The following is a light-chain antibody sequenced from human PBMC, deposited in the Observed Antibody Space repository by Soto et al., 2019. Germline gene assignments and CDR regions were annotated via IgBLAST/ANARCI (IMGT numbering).Light chain of an antibody. CDR1: QSVSRN. CDR2: GVS. V-gene: IGKV3-15*01. CDR3: QQYNKWPLT. J-gene: IGKJ4*01. Sequence: EILMTQSPATLSVSPGERVTLSCGASQSVSRNLAWYQQKPGQAPKLLIYGVSTRATGIPARISGSGSETQFTLTISTLQSEDFGFYYCQQYNKWPLTFGGGTKVEIK.